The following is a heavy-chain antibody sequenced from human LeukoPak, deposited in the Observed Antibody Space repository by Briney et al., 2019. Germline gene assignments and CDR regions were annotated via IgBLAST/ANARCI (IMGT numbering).Heavy chain of an antibody. CDR3: STDYYDSKAPYFQH. V-gene: IGHV3-74*01. D-gene: IGHD3-22*01. CDR1: GFTFSSYW. CDR2: INSDGSST. J-gene: IGHJ1*01. Sequence: GGSLRLSCAASGFTFSSYWMHWVRHAPGKGLVWVSRINSDGSSTSYADSVKGRFTISRDNAKNTLYLQMNSLRAEDTAVYYCSTDYYDSKAPYFQHWGQGTLVTVSS.